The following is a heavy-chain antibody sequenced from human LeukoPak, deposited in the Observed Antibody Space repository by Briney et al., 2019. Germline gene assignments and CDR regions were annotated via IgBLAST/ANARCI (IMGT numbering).Heavy chain of an antibody. CDR2: ISASGTQT. J-gene: IGHJ4*02. CDR3: AKEKIVALTPEY. V-gene: IGHV3-23*01. D-gene: IGHD5-12*01. Sequence: AGGSLRLSCTASGFTLRSYAMSWVRQTPEKGLEWVSSISASGTQTYYADSVKGRFTVSRDNSQNTVYLQMNSLRAEDTALYYCAKEKIVALTPEYWGQGTLVTVSS. CDR1: GFTLRSYA.